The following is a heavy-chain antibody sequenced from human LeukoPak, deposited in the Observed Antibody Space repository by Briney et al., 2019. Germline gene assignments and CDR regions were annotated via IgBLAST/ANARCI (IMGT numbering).Heavy chain of an antibody. J-gene: IGHJ6*03. CDR1: GVSISPNY. Sequence: PSETLSLTCTVSGVSISPNYWSWIRQPPGKGLEWIGYVYYSGSTNYKPSLKSRVTISVDASKKQFSLRLKSVTAADTAVYYCARGGVAVAGSPAADYYYYMDVWGKGTTVTVSS. CDR3: ARGGVAVAGSPAADYYYYMDV. CDR2: VYYSGST. D-gene: IGHD6-19*01. V-gene: IGHV4-59*01.